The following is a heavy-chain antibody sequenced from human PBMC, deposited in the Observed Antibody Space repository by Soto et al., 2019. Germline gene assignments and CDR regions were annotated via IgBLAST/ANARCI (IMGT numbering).Heavy chain of an antibody. CDR3: ASVPIWCGSSSCYTEGFDS. CDR1: GFVFSDYA. J-gene: IGHJ4*02. CDR2: ISAGGSDT. Sequence: EVQLLDSGGGWVQPGGSLRLSCVASGFVFSDYATSWVRQAPGKGLEWVSAISAGGSDTYYADSVKGRFTVSRVNSKNTLYLQMNTLRAEDTAIYYCASVPIWCGSSSCYTEGFDSWGQGTLVTVSS. V-gene: IGHV3-23*01. D-gene: IGHD2-2*01.